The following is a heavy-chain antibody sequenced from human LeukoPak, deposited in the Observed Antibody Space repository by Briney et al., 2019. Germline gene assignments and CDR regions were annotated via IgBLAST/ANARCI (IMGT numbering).Heavy chain of an antibody. J-gene: IGHJ4*02. V-gene: IGHV4-59*08. D-gene: IGHD5-18*01. Sequence: TSETLSLTCTVSGGSISSYYWSWIRQPPGKGLEWIGYIYYSGSTNYNPSLKSRVTISVDTSKNQFSLKLSSVTAADTAVYYCARLGDGYSYGYFDYWGQGTLVTVSS. CDR1: GGSISSYY. CDR3: ARLGDGYSYGYFDY. CDR2: IYYSGST.